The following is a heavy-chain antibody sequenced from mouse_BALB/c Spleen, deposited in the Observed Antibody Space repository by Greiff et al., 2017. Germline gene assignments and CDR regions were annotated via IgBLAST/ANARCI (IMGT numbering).Heavy chain of an antibody. V-gene: IGHV1S29*02. CDR3: ARGGYYDAMDY. CDR1: GYTFTDYN. D-gene: IGHD2-2*01. J-gene: IGHJ4*01. CDR2: IYPYNGGT. Sequence: EVQLQQSGPELVKPGASVKISCKASGYTFTDYNMHWVKQSHGKSLEWIGYIYPYNGGTGYNQKFKSKATLTVDNSSSTAYMELRSLTSEDSAVYYCARGGYYDAMDYWGQGTSVTVSS.